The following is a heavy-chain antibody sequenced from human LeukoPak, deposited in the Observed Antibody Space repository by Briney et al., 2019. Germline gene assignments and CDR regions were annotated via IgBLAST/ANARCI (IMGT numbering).Heavy chain of an antibody. CDR1: GFTYSSYS. J-gene: IGHJ6*03. V-gene: IGHV3-21*01. CDR3: GKGLAYTYPYSGNMDV. D-gene: IGHD5-18*01. CDR2: ISSSSSYI. Sequence: GGSLRLSCAASGFTYSSYSMNWVRPAPGKGLEWVSSISSSSSYIYYADSVKGRFTISRDNSENTVSLQLNSLRAEDTAVYYCGKGLAYTYPYSGNMDVWGKGTTVTISS.